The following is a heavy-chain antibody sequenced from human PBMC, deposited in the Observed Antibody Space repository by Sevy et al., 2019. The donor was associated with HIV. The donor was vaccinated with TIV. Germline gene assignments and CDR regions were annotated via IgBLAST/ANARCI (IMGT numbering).Heavy chain of an antibody. D-gene: IGHD3-9*01. CDR1: GGSISSYY. J-gene: IGHJ6*03. CDR3: ARSPVFDWLQTYYCYYMDV. V-gene: IGHV4-59*01. CDR2: IYYSGST. Sequence: SETLSLTCTVSGGSISSYYWSWIRQPPGKGLEWIGYIYYSGSTNYNPSLKSRVTISVDTSKNQFSLKLSSVTAADTAVYYCARSPVFDWLQTYYCYYMDVWGKVTTVTVSS.